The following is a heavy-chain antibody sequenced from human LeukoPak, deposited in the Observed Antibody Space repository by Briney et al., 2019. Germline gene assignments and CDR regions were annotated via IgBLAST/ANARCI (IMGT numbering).Heavy chain of an antibody. CDR2: INPNSGGT. CDR1: GYTFTGYY. Sequence: ASVKVSCKASGYTFTGYYMHWVRQAPGQGLEWMGWINPNSGGTNYAQKFQGRVTMTRDTSISTAYMELSRLRSDDTAVYYCARGVYYYDSSGYPGGNYFDYWGQGTLVTVSS. V-gene: IGHV1-2*02. D-gene: IGHD3-22*01. CDR3: ARGVYYYDSSGYPGGNYFDY. J-gene: IGHJ4*02.